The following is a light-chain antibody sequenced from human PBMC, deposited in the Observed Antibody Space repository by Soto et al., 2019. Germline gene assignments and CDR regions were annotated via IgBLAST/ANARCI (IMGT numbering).Light chain of an antibody. CDR2: DAS. Sequence: DIQMTQSPSTLSASVGARVTSTCRARPSLRTWLAWYQQNPWKAPKLLIYDASSLESGVPSRVSGSGSGTEFTLTIDGLQPDDFETYYWQHYNAYYTFGQGTKLEIK. CDR1: PSLRTW. CDR3: QHYNAYYT. J-gene: IGKJ2*01. V-gene: IGKV1-5*01.